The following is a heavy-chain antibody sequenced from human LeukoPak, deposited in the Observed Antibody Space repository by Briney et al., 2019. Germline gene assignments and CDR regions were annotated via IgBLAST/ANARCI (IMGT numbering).Heavy chain of an antibody. V-gene: IGHV3-7*01. CDR3: ARAYYYDSSGYYYVFDAFDI. Sequence: PGGSLRLSCAASGFTFSNYWMSWVRQAPGKGLEWVASIKRDGSEKYYVDSVTGRFTISKDNTKNSLYLQMNSLRAEDTAVYYCARAYYYDSSGYYYVFDAFDIWGQGTMVTVSS. J-gene: IGHJ3*02. CDR1: GFTFSNYW. D-gene: IGHD3-22*01. CDR2: IKRDGSEK.